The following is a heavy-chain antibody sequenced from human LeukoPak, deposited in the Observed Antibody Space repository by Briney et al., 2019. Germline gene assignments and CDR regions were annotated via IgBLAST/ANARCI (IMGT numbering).Heavy chain of an antibody. CDR3: ARGGYCSGGSCYDIFDY. J-gene: IGHJ4*02. D-gene: IGHD2-15*01. Sequence: TGGSLSLSCAASGFTFSSYWMHSVRQAPGKGLVWVSRINRDGSSTSYADSVKGRFTISRGNAKNTLYLQMNSLRAEDTAVYYCARGGYCSGGSCYDIFDYWGQGTLVTVSS. V-gene: IGHV3-74*01. CDR1: GFTFSSYW. CDR2: INRDGSST.